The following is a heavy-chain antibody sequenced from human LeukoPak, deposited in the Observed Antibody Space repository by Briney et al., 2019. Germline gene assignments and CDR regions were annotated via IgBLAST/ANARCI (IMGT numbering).Heavy chain of an antibody. V-gene: IGHV3-20*04. CDR1: GFTFDDYG. CDR3: TRARDVAVGGTYFGSVHDAFDI. J-gene: IGHJ3*02. CDR2: INWNGGST. D-gene: IGHD6-13*01. Sequence: GGSLRLSCAASGFTFDDYGMSWVRQAPGKGLEWVSGINWNGGSTGYADSVKGRFTISRDNSKNTLYLQMNSLRAEDTAVYYCTRARDVAVGGTYFGSVHDAFDIWGQGTMVTVSS.